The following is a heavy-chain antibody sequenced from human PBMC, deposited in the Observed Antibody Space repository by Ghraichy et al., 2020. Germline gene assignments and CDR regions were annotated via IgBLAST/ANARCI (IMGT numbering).Heavy chain of an antibody. CDR2: INHSGST. CDR3: ARSRTGHTFDY. J-gene: IGHJ4*02. CDR1: GGSFSGYY. V-gene: IGHV4-34*01. D-gene: IGHD1-1*01. Sequence: SETLSLTCAVYGGSFSGYYWSWIRQPPGKGLEWIGEINHSGSTNYNPSLKSRVTISVDTSKNQFSLKLSFVTAADTAVYYCARSRTGHTFDYWGQGTLVTVSS.